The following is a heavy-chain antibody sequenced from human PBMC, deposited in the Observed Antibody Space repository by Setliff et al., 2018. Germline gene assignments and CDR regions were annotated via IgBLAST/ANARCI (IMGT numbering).Heavy chain of an antibody. J-gene: IGHJ3*02. CDR1: GGPFSNYA. Sequence: SVKVSCKASGGPFSNYAISWVRQAPGQGLEWMGRITPVLGTTDYSQKFQGRVTITADESTRTVNMELTSLRSEDTALYYCARGALNWADAFDIWGQGTLVTVSS. CDR2: ITPVLGTT. CDR3: ARGALNWADAFDI. D-gene: IGHD3-16*01. V-gene: IGHV1-69*11.